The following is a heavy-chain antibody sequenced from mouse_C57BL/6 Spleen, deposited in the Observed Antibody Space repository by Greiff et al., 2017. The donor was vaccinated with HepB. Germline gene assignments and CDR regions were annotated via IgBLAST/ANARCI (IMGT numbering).Heavy chain of an antibody. CDR3: ARRVYGSSYGYAMDY. Sequence: DVKLVESGGGLVKPGGSLKLSCAASGFTFSDYGMHWVRQAPEKGLEWVAYISSGSSTIYYADTVKGRFTISRDNAKNTLFLQMTSLRSEDTAMYYCARRVYGSSYGYAMDYWGQGTSVTVSS. D-gene: IGHD1-1*01. CDR1: GFTFSDYG. V-gene: IGHV5-17*01. CDR2: ISSGSSTI. J-gene: IGHJ4*01.